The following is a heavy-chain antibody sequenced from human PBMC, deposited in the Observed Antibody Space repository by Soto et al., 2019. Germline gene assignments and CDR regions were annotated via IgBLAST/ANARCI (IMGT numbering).Heavy chain of an antibody. CDR3: ARSGYQLLKGERNNAFDI. CDR2: INSDGSST. D-gene: IGHD2-2*01. CDR1: GFTFSSYW. Sequence: GGSLRLSCAASGFTFSSYWMHWVRQAPGKGLVWVSRINSDGSSTSYADSVKGRFTISRDNAKNTLYLQMNSLRAEDTAVYYCARSGYQLLKGERNNAFDIWGQGTMVTVSS. V-gene: IGHV3-74*01. J-gene: IGHJ3*02.